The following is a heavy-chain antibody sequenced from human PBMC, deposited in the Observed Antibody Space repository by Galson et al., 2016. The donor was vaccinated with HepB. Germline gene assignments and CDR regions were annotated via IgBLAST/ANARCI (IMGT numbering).Heavy chain of an antibody. CDR2: IKSEADHGTT. D-gene: IGHD1-26*01. Sequence: SLRLSCAASGFTFAHAWMSWVRQAPGKGLGWIGRIKSEADHGTTDYAAPVKGRFTISRDDSKNTLSLQMNSLKTEDTAVYYCTRVLAEKWTDFDVWGRGTLVTVSS. V-gene: IGHV3-15*01. CDR1: GFTFAHAW. J-gene: IGHJ2*01. CDR3: TRVLAEKWTDFDV.